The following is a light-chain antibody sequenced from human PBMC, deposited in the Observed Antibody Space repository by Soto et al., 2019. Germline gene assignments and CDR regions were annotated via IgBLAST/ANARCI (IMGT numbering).Light chain of an antibody. V-gene: IGKV3-11*01. CDR2: DAS. CDR1: QSVTNY. J-gene: IGKJ5*01. CDR3: QQYYDWPLIT. Sequence: EIFLTQSPDTLSLSPGERATLSCRASQSVTNYIAWYQQRPGQAPRLLIYDASNRASGVPARFSGSGSGTDFTLTISSLQSEDFALYSCQQYYDWPLITFGQGTRLEIK.